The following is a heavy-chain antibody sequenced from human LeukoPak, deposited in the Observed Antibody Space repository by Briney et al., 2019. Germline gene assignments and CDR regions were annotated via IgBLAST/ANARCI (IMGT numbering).Heavy chain of an antibody. J-gene: IGHJ4*02. CDR1: GGSFSGYY. CDR2: INHSGST. Sequence: SETLSLACAVYGGSFSGYYWSWIRQPPGKGLEWIGEINHSGSTNYNPSLKSRVTISVDTSKNQFSLKLSSVTAADTAVYYCARGRKGLGVYSSSWYGDYWGQGTLVTVSS. V-gene: IGHV4-34*01. D-gene: IGHD6-13*01. CDR3: ARGRKGLGVYSSSWYGDY.